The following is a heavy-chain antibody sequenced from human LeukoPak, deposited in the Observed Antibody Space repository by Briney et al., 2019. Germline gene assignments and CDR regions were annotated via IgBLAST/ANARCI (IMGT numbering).Heavy chain of an antibody. CDR3: AKDEGRYIIDY. V-gene: IGHV3-30*18. CDR1: GFTFSSYG. D-gene: IGHD1-26*01. J-gene: IGHJ4*02. Sequence: PGGSLRLSCAASGFTFSSYGMHWVRQAPGKGLEWVAVITYDGSNKYYADAVKGRFTISRDTSKNTLYLQMNSLRADDTAVYYCAKDEGRYIIDYWGQGTLVTVSS. CDR2: ITYDGSNK.